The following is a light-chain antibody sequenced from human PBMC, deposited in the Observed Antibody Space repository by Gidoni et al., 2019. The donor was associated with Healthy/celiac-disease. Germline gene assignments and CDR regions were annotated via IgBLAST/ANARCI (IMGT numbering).Light chain of an antibody. CDR1: QSISSY. Sequence: DIQMTQSPSSLSASVGDRVTITCQASQSISSYLNWYQQKPGKAPKLLIYAASSLQGGVPSRFSGSGSGTDFTLTISSLQPEDCATYYCQQSYSTPPTFXPXTKVDIK. CDR3: QQSYSTPPT. V-gene: IGKV1-39*01. CDR2: AAS. J-gene: IGKJ3*01.